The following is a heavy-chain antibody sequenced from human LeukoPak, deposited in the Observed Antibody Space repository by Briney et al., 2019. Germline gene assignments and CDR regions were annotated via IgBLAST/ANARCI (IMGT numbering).Heavy chain of an antibody. CDR1: GFTFSSYS. CDR2: ISSSSSYI. J-gene: IGHJ4*02. V-gene: IGHV3-21*01. Sequence: GGSLRLSCAASGFTFSSYSMNWVRQAPGKGLEWVSSISSSSSYIYYADSVKGRFTISRDSAKNSLYLQMNSLRAEDTAVYYCARLAQSDYDSSAGHDYWGQGTLVTVSS. CDR3: ARLAQSDYDSSAGHDY. D-gene: IGHD3-22*01.